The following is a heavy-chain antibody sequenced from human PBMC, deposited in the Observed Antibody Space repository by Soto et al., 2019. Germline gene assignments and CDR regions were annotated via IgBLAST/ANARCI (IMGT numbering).Heavy chain of an antibody. Sequence: PGGSLRLSCSFSGFTFSRFGMHWVRQAPGKGLEWVALISHDGNVKYYSDSVRGRFTISRDNSRTTLFLQMNSLGPEDTAIYFCAKTIVPAAVRPMDYWGLGTLVTV. D-gene: IGHD2-2*01. CDR1: GFTFSRFG. J-gene: IGHJ4*02. CDR2: ISHDGNVK. V-gene: IGHV3-30*18. CDR3: AKTIVPAAVRPMDY.